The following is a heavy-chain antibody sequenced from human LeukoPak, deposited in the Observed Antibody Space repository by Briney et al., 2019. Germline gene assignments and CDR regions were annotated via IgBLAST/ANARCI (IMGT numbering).Heavy chain of an antibody. J-gene: IGHJ4*02. Sequence: ASETLSLTCSVSGGSVSSSSYYWGWVRQPPGKGPEWIGSFHYSGSTYYNPSLKSRVTISGDTSKNQFSLKLRSVTAADTAVYYCASLVVAVVTASEIDYWGQGTLVTVSS. CDR2: FHYSGST. CDR3: ASLVVAVVTASEIDY. D-gene: IGHD2-21*02. CDR1: GGSVSSSSYY. V-gene: IGHV4-39*01.